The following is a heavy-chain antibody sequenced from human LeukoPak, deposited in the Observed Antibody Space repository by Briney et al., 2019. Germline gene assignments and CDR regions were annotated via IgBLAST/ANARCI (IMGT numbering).Heavy chain of an antibody. Sequence: VGSLRLSCAASGFTFSSYAMSWVRQAPGKGLEWVSGISVSGVSTYYADSVKGRLTISRDNSKNTLYLQMNSLRAEDTALYYCARDPYGDYVFDYWGQGTLVTVSS. CDR2: ISVSGVST. V-gene: IGHV3-23*01. D-gene: IGHD4-17*01. J-gene: IGHJ4*02. CDR1: GFTFSSYA. CDR3: ARDPYGDYVFDY.